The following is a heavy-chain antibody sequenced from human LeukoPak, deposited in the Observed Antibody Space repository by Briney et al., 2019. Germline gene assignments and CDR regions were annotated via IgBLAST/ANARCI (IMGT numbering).Heavy chain of an antibody. J-gene: IGHJ4*02. V-gene: IGHV3-48*03. Sequence: PGGFLRLSWAASGFTFSSYEMNWVRQAPGKGLEWVSNISSSCSTIYYADSVKGRFTISSDNAKNSLHLQMISLGADDTTDYYCATHLSGVAVYTDGRGIDYWGQGTLVTVSS. CDR2: ISSSCSTI. D-gene: IGHD5-18*01. CDR3: ATHLSGVAVYTDGRGIDY. CDR1: GFTFSSYE.